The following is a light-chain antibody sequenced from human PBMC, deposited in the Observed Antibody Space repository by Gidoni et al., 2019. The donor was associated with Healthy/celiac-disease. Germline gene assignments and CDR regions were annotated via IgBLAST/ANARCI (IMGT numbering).Light chain of an antibody. J-gene: IGKJ1*01. V-gene: IGKV1-5*01. CDR3: QQYNSYPL. CDR1: QSISSW. Sequence: DIQMTQSPSTLSASVGDRVTITCRASQSISSWLAWYQQKPGKAPKLLIYDASSLESGVPSRFSGSGSGTEFTITISSLQHDDFATYYCQQYNSYPLFGQGTKVEIK. CDR2: DAS.